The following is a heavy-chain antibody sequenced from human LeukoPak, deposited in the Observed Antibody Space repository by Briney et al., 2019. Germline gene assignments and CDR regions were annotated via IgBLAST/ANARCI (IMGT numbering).Heavy chain of an antibody. CDR2: ISAYNGNT. CDR3: AREDGYNVGVQFVDY. Sequence: ASVKVSCKASGYTFTSYGISWVRQAPGQGLEWMGWISAYNGNTNYAQKFQGRVTMTRDTSISTAYMELSRLRSDDTAVYYCAREDGYNVGVQFVDYWGQGTLVTVSS. CDR1: GYTFTSYG. D-gene: IGHD5-24*01. V-gene: IGHV1-18*01. J-gene: IGHJ4*02.